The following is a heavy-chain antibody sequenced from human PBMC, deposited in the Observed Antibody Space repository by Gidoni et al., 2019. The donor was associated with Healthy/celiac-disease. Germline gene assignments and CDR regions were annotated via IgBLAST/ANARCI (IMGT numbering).Heavy chain of an antibody. Sequence: EVQLVESGGGLVKPGGSLRLSCAASGFTFSNAWMSWVRQAPGKGLEWVGRIKSKTDGGTTDYAAPVKGRFTISRDDSKNTLYLQMNSLKTEDTAVYYCTTDIYCSSTSCYDYWGQGTLVTVSS. D-gene: IGHD2-2*01. CDR2: IKSKTDGGTT. J-gene: IGHJ4*02. V-gene: IGHV3-15*01. CDR3: TTDIYCSSTSCYDY. CDR1: GFTFSNAW.